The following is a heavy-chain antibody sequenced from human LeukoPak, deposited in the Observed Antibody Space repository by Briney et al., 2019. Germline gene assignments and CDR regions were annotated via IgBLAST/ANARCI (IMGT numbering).Heavy chain of an antibody. D-gene: IGHD3-10*01. V-gene: IGHV5-51*01. CDR2: IYPGDSDT. J-gene: IGHJ4*02. CDR3: ARHVGPSYYYGSGSYYDY. Sequence: GESLKISCKGSGYSFTSDWIGWVRQMPGKGLEWMGIIYPGDSDTRYSPSLQGQVTISADKSISTAYLQWSSLKASDTAMYYCARHVGPSYYYGSGSYYDYWGQGTLVTVSS. CDR1: GYSFTSDW.